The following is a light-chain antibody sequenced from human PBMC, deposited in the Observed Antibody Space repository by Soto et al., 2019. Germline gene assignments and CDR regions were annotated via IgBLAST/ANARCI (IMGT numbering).Light chain of an antibody. CDR3: SSYTRSSTVL. V-gene: IGLV2-14*01. CDR2: DVS. J-gene: IGLJ2*01. Sequence: QSVLTQPASVSGSPGQSITISCIGTSNDVGSYNFVSWYQNHPNTAPRLIIYDVSNRPSGVSNRFSGSKSDNTASLTISGLQAEDEADYYCSSYTRSSTVLFGGGTKVTVL. CDR1: SNDVGSYNF.